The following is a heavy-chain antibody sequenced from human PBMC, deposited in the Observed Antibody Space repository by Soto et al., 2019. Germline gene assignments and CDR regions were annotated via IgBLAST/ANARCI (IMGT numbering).Heavy chain of an antibody. V-gene: IGHV1-3*01. J-gene: IGHJ6*02. CDR1: EYTFTSYG. D-gene: IGHD3-16*01. Sequence: ASVKVSCKASEYTFTSYGMHWVRQAPGQRPEWMGWINAGNGSTKYSQKFQGRVTITRDTSASTAYMELSSLTSEDTAVYYCARDRSSYAGYYYGMDVWGQGTTVTVSS. CDR2: INAGNGST. CDR3: ARDRSSYAGYYYGMDV.